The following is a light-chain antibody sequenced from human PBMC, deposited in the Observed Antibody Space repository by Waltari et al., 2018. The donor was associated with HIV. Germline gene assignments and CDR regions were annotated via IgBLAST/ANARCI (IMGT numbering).Light chain of an antibody. CDR3: QQSYITPWT. CDR1: QTILAY. J-gene: IGKJ2*02. V-gene: IGKV1-39*01. CDR2: GTS. Sequence: DIQLTQSPSSLSASVGDTVTITCRASQTILAYLNWYQLKPGKPPELLISGTSTLQSGVSSKFSGSGSGTDFTLSIAGLQPEDFVTYFCQQSYITPWTFGQGTTLHI.